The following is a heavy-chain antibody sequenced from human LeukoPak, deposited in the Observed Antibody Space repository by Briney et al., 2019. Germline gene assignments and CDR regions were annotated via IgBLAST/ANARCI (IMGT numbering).Heavy chain of an antibody. CDR3: APLPSMSIYYNMDV. Sequence: GGSLRLSCVASGFTFNRFAMNWVRQAPGKGLEWVSGISGSGSSTYYAESVKSRSTISRDNSKNTLFLQMDSPRAEDTAVYYCAPLPSMSIYYNMDVWGKGTTVTVSS. D-gene: IGHD2-8*01. CDR2: ISGSGSST. V-gene: IGHV3-23*01. CDR1: GFTFNRFA. J-gene: IGHJ6*03.